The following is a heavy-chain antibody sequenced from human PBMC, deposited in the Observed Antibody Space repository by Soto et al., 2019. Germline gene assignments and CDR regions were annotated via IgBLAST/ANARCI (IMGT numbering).Heavy chain of an antibody. CDR2: IVVASGRT. CDR1: GFDFGSFG. Sequence: GASVKVSCKASGFDFGSFGIQFLRPTRGRGLEWIGWIVVASGRTSYARQFQGRVAFSRDMSSTTAYMDLYDLKSDDTAVYFCSADHPHTAIGWPVWGQGTTVTVSS. J-gene: IGHJ6*02. V-gene: IGHV1-58*02. CDR3: SADHPHTAIGWPV.